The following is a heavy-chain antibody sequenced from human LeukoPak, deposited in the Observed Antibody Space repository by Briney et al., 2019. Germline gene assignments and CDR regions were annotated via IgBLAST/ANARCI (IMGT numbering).Heavy chain of an antibody. Sequence: GGSLRLSCAASGFTFSSYAMHTVRPAPGKGLEWVAVISYDGSNKYYADSVKGRFTISRDNSKNTLYLQMNSLRAEDTAVYYCARGGYYDSSGYPTDYWGQGTLVTVSS. CDR3: ARGGYYDSSGYPTDY. D-gene: IGHD3-22*01. J-gene: IGHJ4*02. CDR1: GFTFSSYA. CDR2: ISYDGSNK. V-gene: IGHV3-30-3*01.